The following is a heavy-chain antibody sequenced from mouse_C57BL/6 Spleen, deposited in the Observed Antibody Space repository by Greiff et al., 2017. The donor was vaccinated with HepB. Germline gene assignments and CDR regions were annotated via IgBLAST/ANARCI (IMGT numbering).Heavy chain of an antibody. Sequence: QVQLQQSGPELVKPGASVKISCKASGYAFSSSWMNWVKQRPGKGLEWIGRIYPGDGDTNYNGKFKGKATLTADKSSSTAYMQLSSLTSEDSAVYFCARRHYYGSSYGGYYFDYWGQGTTLTVSS. V-gene: IGHV1-82*01. CDR1: GYAFSSSW. CDR2: IYPGDGDT. CDR3: ARRHYYGSSYGGYYFDY. J-gene: IGHJ2*01. D-gene: IGHD1-1*01.